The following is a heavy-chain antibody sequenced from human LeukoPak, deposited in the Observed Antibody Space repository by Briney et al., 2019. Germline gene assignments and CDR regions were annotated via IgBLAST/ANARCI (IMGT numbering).Heavy chain of an antibody. D-gene: IGHD3-22*01. V-gene: IGHV4-59*01. CDR3: ARTGDSTGYYPHTDY. CDR2: IYYSGST. CDR1: GGSISSYY. J-gene: IGHJ4*02. Sequence: PSETLSLTCTVSGGSISSYYWSWIRQPPGKGLEWIGYIYYSGSTNYNPSLKSRVTISVDTSKNQFSLKLSSVTAADTAVYYCARTGDSTGYYPHTDYWGQGTLVTVSS.